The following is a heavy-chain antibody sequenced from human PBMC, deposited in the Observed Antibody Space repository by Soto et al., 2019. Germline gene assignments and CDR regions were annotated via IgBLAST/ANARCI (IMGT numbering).Heavy chain of an antibody. J-gene: IGHJ6*02. V-gene: IGHV3-33*01. CDR2: VWYDGSNG. D-gene: IGHD1-26*01. CDR1: GFIFSNFV. Sequence: LSCAASGFIFSNFVMHWFRQAPGKGLEWVAGVWYDGSNGVSADSVKGRFTISRDNSKNTLYLQMTSLRAEDTAVYYCARDPRTASAPAMDXGGQGTRVTV. CDR3: ARDPRTASAPAMDX.